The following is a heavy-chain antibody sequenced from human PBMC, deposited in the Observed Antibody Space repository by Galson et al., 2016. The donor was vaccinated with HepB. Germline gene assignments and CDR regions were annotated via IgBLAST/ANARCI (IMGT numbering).Heavy chain of an antibody. V-gene: IGHV3-66*01. CDR3: ARDPPGVPDFAVDV. Sequence: SLRLSCAASGFTVSSNCMSWVRQAPGKGLEWVSLICDGGSAYYTDSVKARFTISRDNSKNTLYLQMNNLRPEDTAVYFCARDPPGVPDFAVDVWGQGTTVTVSS. J-gene: IGHJ6*02. CDR1: GFTVSSNC. CDR2: ICDGGSA. D-gene: IGHD3-10*01.